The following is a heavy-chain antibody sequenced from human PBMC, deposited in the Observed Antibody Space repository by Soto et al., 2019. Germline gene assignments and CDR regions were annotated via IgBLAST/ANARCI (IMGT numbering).Heavy chain of an antibody. J-gene: IGHJ4*02. Sequence: QVQLVQSGAEVKKPGASVNVSCKASGYTFSTYAISWVRQAPGQGLEWTGWISTYNAKTNYAPSLLDRVTMTGDTSTTTAYMDLRSLTSEDTAVYYCVRVLESLFYDSSGYYFDSWGQGTLVTVSS. D-gene: IGHD3-22*01. V-gene: IGHV1-18*01. CDR3: VRVLESLFYDSSGYYFDS. CDR2: ISTYNAKT. CDR1: GYTFSTYA.